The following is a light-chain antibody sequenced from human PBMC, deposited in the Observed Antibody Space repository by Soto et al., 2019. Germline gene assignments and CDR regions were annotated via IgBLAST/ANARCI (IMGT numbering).Light chain of an antibody. J-gene: IGLJ3*02. V-gene: IGLV1-44*01. CDR2: ANN. Sequence: QSVLTQPPSASGTPGQRVTISCSGSSSNIGVNAVNWYQQVPGTAPKLLIYANNQRPSGVADRFSGSKSGTSASLAISGLQSDDETDYYCATWDDTVNGVVFGGGTKVTVL. CDR3: ATWDDTVNGVV. CDR1: SSNIGVNA.